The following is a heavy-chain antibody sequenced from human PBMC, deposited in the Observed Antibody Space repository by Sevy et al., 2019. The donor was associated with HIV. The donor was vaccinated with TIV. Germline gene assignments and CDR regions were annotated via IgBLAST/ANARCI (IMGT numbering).Heavy chain of an antibody. V-gene: IGHV4-34*01. CDR2: INHSGST. CDR1: GGSFSGYY. Sequence: SETLSLTCAVYGGSFSGYYWSWIRQPPGKGLEWIGEINHSGSTNYNPSLKSRVTISVDTSKNQFSLKLSSVTAADTAVYYCARGLTEYDNAFDYWGRGTLVTVSS. CDR3: ARGLTEYDNAFDY. D-gene: IGHD3-9*01. J-gene: IGHJ4*02.